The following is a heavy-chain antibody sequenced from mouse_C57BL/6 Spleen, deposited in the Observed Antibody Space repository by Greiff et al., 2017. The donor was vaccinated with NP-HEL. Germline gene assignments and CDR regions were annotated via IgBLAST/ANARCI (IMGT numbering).Heavy chain of an antibody. CDR2: INPSTGGT. CDR3: ATLGRDY. J-gene: IGHJ2*01. CDR1: GYSFTGYY. D-gene: IGHD4-1*01. V-gene: IGHV1-42*01. Sequence: VQLKQSGPELVKPGASVKISCKASGYSFTGYYMNWVKQSPEKSLEWIGEINPSTGGTTYNQKFKAKATLTVDKSSSTAYMQLNSLTSEDSAVYYCATLGRDYWGQGTTLTVSS.